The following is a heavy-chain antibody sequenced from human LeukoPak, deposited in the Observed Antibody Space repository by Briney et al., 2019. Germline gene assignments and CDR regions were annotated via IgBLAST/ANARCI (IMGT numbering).Heavy chain of an antibody. Sequence: ASVKVSCKTSGYIFTNYYIHWVRQAPGQGLEWMGWISAYNGNTNYAQKLQGRVTMTTDTSTSTAYMELRSLRSDDTAVYYCARSYSSSWYSSWFDYWGQGTLVTVSS. CDR2: ISAYNGNT. D-gene: IGHD6-13*01. J-gene: IGHJ4*02. V-gene: IGHV1-18*04. CDR3: ARSYSSSWYSSWFDY. CDR1: GYIFTNYY.